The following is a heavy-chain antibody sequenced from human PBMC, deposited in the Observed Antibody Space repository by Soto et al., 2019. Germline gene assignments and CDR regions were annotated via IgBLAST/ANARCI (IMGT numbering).Heavy chain of an antibody. J-gene: IGHJ4*02. V-gene: IGHV3-73*01. CDR2: IRGKRGNDGT. CDR3: TRRRDCTAVDPLDY. Sequence: ASGKGLEWIGRIRGKRGNDGTAYAASVKGRFTISRDDSKTTTYLQMNSLKIEDTAVYYCTRRRDCTAVDPLDYWCQGTLVTVSS. D-gene: IGHD5-18*01.